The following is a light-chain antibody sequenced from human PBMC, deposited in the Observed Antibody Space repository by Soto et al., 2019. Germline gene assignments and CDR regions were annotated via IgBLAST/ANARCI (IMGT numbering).Light chain of an antibody. Sequence: QSVLTQPPSVSGAPGQRVTISCTGSSSNIGAGYDVHWYQQLPGTAPKLLIYGNSNRPSGVPDRFSGSKSGTSASLAITGLQAEDDVDYYCQSYDSSLSGSVFGGGTQLTVL. V-gene: IGLV1-40*01. CDR3: QSYDSSLSGSV. CDR1: SSNIGAGYD. J-gene: IGLJ3*02. CDR2: GNS.